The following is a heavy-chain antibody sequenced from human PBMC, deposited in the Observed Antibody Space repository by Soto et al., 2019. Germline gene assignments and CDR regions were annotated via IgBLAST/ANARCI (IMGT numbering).Heavy chain of an antibody. CDR3: RSSLAECGGSSDYFDY. J-gene: IGHJ4*02. CDR2: ISAYNGNT. D-gene: IGHD2-15*01. Sequence: GASVKVSCKASGYTFTSYGISWVRQAPGQGLEWMGWISAYNGNTNYAQKLQGRVTMTTDTSTSTAYMELRSLRSDDTAVYYCRSSLAECGGSSDYFDYWGQGTLVTVSS. V-gene: IGHV1-18*01. CDR1: GYTFTSYG.